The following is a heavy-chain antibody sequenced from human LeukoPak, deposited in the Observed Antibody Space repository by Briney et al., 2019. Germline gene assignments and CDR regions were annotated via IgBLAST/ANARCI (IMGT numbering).Heavy chain of an antibody. V-gene: IGHV1-24*01. CDR2: FDPEDGET. CDR1: GYTLTELS. J-gene: IGHJ4*02. Sequence: GASVKVSCKVSGYTLTELSMHWVRQAPGKGLEWMGGFDPEDGETIYAQKFQGRVTITADESTSTAYMELSSLRSEDTAVYYCARGGARYSSGWRFDYWGQGTLVTVSS. CDR3: ARGGARYSSGWRFDY. D-gene: IGHD6-19*01.